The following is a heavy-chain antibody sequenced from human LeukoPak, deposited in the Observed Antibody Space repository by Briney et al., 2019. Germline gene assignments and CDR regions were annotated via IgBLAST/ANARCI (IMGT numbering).Heavy chain of an antibody. CDR2: ISSSSSYI. J-gene: IGHJ5*02. Sequence: GGSLRLSCAASGFTFSSYSMNWVRQAPGKGLEWVSSISSSSSYIYYADSVKGRFTISRDNAKNSLYLQMNSLRAEDTAVYYCARDGGELWSWFDPWGQGTLVTVSS. CDR1: GFTFSSYS. V-gene: IGHV3-21*01. CDR3: ARDGGELWSWFDP. D-gene: IGHD3-16*01.